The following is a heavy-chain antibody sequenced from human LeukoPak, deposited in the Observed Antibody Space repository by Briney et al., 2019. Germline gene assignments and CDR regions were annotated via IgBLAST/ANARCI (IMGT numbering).Heavy chain of an antibody. J-gene: IGHJ4*02. CDR3: ARRGGYDNFYFDY. CDR2: IYYSGGT. Sequence: SETLSLTCTVSGGSISPYYWSWIRQPPGKGLEWIAYIYYSGGTNYNPSLKSRVTISVDTSNNQFSLILTSVAAADTAVYYCARRGGYDNFYFDYWGQGTLVTVSS. V-gene: IGHV4-59*01. CDR1: GGSISPYY. D-gene: IGHD5-12*01.